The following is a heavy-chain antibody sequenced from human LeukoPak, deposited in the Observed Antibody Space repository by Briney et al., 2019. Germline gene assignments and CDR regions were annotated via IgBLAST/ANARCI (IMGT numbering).Heavy chain of an antibody. CDR1: GFTFASYG. V-gene: IGHV3-30*02. CDR3: ANTSAITTFGVETNYFDP. CDR2: IRFDGNYK. Sequence: PGGSLRLSCAASGFTFASYGMNWVCQAPGKGLEWVAFIRFDGNYKDYVDSVKGRFTISRDNSKSTLFLQMDSLRGEDTGVYYFANTSAITTFGVETNYFDPWGQGTLVTVSS. J-gene: IGHJ5*02. D-gene: IGHD3-3*01.